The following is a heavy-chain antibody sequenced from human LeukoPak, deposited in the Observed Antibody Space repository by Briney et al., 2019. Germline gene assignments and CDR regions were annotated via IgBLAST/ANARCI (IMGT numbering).Heavy chain of an antibody. V-gene: IGHV3-53*01. CDR3: ARDLGGEVGAPPSNYYYYGMDV. D-gene: IGHD1-26*01. Sequence: PGGSLRVSCAASGFTVSSNYMSWVRQAPGKGLEWVSVIYSGGSTYYADSVKGRFTISRDNSKNTLYLQMNSLRAEDTAVYYCARDLGGEVGAPPSNYYYYGMDVWGQGTTVTVSS. J-gene: IGHJ6*02. CDR1: GFTVSSNY. CDR2: IYSGGST.